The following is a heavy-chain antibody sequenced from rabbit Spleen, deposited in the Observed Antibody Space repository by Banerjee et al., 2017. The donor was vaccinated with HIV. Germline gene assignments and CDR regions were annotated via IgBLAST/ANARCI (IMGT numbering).Heavy chain of an antibody. CDR1: GFDFSNNA. CDR3: ARDGDYGCYGDGNL. CDR2: IYNGDGST. V-gene: IGHV1S47*01. D-gene: IGHD6-1*01. Sequence: QERLVESGGGLVQPEGSLTLTCKASGFDFSNNAMCWVRQTPGKGPEWIACIYNGDGSTYDASWLNGRFTIPRSSSLNTVTLQMTTLTAAYTATYFCARDGDYGCYGDGNLWGQGTLVT. J-gene: IGHJ4*01.